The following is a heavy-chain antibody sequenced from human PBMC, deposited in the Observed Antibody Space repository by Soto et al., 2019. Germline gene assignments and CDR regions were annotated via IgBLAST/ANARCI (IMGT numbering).Heavy chain of an antibody. CDR1: GFTFSDYY. CDR2: ISSSSSYT. J-gene: IGHJ3*02. Sequence: PGGSLRLSCAASGFTFSDYYMSWIRQAPGKGLEWVSYISSSSSYTNYADSVKGRFTISRDNAKNSLCLQMNSLRAEDTAVYYCARGGCNWNACGAFDIWGQGTMVTVSS. CDR3: ARGGCNWNACGAFDI. D-gene: IGHD1-20*01. V-gene: IGHV3-11*06.